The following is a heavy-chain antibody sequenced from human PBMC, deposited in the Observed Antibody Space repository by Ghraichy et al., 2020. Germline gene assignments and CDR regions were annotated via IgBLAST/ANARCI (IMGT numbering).Heavy chain of an antibody. CDR1: GDSVSRNTAG. V-gene: IGHV6-1*01. Sequence: SQTLSLTCAISGDSVSRNTAGWNWIRQSPSGGLQWLGRTYLRSKWYTDYASSMRGRLTITSDTARNQFSLHLTSVTPEDTAVYFCASSNQPNSDNYQEFDFWGQGTLVSVSS. CDR2: TYLRSKWYT. CDR3: ASSNQPNSDNYQEFDF. J-gene: IGHJ4*02. D-gene: IGHD5-24*01.